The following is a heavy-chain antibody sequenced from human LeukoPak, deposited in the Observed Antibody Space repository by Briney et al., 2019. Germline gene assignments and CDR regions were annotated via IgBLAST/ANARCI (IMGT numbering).Heavy chain of an antibody. CDR2: IDSSGSII. V-gene: IGHV3-11*01. J-gene: IGHJ1*01. CDR1: GFTFSDYY. Sequence: PGGSLRLSCAASGFTFSDYYMSWIRQAPGKGLEWVSYIDSSGSIIYYADSVKGRFTISRDNAKNSLYLQMNSLRAEDTAVYCCAVTVAARSEYSQQWGQGTLVTVSS. D-gene: IGHD6-19*01. CDR3: AVTVAARSEYSQQ.